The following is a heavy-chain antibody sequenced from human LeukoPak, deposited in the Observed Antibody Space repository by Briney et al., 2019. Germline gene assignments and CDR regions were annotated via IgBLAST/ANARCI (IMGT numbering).Heavy chain of an antibody. V-gene: IGHV3-23*01. CDR2: ISGSGGST. J-gene: IGHJ4*02. Sequence: PGGSLRLSCAASGFTFSSYAMSWVSQAPGKGLEWVSTISGSGGSTYYADSVKGRFTISRDKSKNTLYLQMNSLRADDTAVYYCAKDRFCSGGSCYSADYWGQGTLVTVSS. D-gene: IGHD2-15*01. CDR1: GFTFSSYA. CDR3: AKDRFCSGGSCYSADY.